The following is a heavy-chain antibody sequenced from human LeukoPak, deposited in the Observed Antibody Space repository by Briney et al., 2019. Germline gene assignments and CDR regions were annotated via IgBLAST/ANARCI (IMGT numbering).Heavy chain of an antibody. CDR3: ARDFWDGKHGDV. V-gene: IGHV3-11*01. CDR2: ISSSGTTI. J-gene: IGHJ6*04. Sequence: AGGSLRLSCAASGFTFSDYFMAWIRQAPGKGLEWVSYISSSGTTIYYADSVKGRFTISGDNAKNSLYLQMNSLRAEDTAVYYCARDFWDGKHGDVWGKGTTVTISS. D-gene: IGHD3-3*01. CDR1: GFTFSDYF.